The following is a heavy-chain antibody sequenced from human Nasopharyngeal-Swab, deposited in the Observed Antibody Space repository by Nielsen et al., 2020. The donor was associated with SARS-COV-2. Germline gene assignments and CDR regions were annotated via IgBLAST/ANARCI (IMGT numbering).Heavy chain of an antibody. CDR3: ARGGSSWSGGFDY. Sequence: ASVKVSCKASGYTFTGYYMRWVRQAPGQGLEWMGRINPNSGGTNYAQKFQGRVTMTRDTSISTAYMELSRLRSDDTAVYYCARGGSSWSGGFDYWGQGTLVTVSS. D-gene: IGHD6-13*01. CDR2: INPNSGGT. V-gene: IGHV1-2*06. CDR1: GYTFTGYY. J-gene: IGHJ4*02.